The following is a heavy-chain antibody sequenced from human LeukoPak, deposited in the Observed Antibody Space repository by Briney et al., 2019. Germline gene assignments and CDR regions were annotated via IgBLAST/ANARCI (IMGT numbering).Heavy chain of an antibody. CDR2: IYYSGST. V-gene: IGHV4-31*03. CDR3: ARDPSVMITFGGAPI. Sequence: SETLSLTCTVSGGSISSGGYFWSWIRQHPGKGLEWIGYIYYSGSTYYNTSLKSRVSISVDTSKNQFSLKLSSVTAADTAVYYCARDPSVMITFGGAPIWGQGTLVTVSS. D-gene: IGHD3-16*01. J-gene: IGHJ4*02. CDR1: GGSISSGGYF.